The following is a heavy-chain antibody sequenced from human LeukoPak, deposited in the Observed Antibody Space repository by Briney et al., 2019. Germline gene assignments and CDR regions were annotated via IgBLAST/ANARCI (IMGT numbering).Heavy chain of an antibody. CDR1: GFTFSSYG. D-gene: IGHD3-10*01. CDR2: IRYDGSNK. CDR3: AKMGTGSGSYYRDYFDY. Sequence: GGSLRLSCAASGFTFSSYGMHWVRQAPVQGLEWVAFIRYDGSNKYYADSVKGRFTISRDNSKNTLYLQMNSLRAEDTAVYYCAKMGTGSGSYYRDYFDYWGQGTLVTVSS. V-gene: IGHV3-30*02. J-gene: IGHJ4*02.